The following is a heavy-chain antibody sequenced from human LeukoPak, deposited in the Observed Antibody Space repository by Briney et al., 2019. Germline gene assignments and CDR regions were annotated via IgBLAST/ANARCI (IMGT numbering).Heavy chain of an antibody. V-gene: IGHV4-34*01. D-gene: IGHD4/OR15-4a*01. CDR2: INHSGST. CDR1: GGAFSGYY. CDR3: ARRTYGGYYGY. Sequence: SETLSLTCAVYGGAFSGYYWSWIRQPPGKGLEWIGEINHSGSTNYNPSLKSRVTISVDTSKNQFSLKLGSVTAADTAVCYCARRTYGGYYGYWGQGTLVTVSS. J-gene: IGHJ4*02.